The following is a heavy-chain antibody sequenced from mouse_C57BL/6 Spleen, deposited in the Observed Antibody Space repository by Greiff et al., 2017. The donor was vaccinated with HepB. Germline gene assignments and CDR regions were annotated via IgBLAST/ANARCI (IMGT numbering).Heavy chain of an antibody. Sequence: VVESGAELVRPGSSVKLSCKDSYFAFMASAMHWVKQRPGHGLEWIGSFTMYSDATEYSENFKGKATLTANTSSSTAYMELSSLTSEDSAVYYCATGSSPYYAMDYWGQGTSVTVSS. J-gene: IGHJ4*01. CDR1: YFAFMASA. CDR2: FTMYSDAT. CDR3: ATGSSPYYAMDY. D-gene: IGHD1-1*01. V-gene: IGHV1-49*01.